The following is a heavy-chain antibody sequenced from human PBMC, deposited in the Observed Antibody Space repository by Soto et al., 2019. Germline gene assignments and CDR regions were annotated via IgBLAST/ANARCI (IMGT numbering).Heavy chain of an antibody. CDR3: AGGASSEY. Sequence: QVQLVQSGAEVKKPGASVKVSCKASGDTFTSYAMHWVRQAPGQRLEWMGWINAGNGNTKYSQKFQGRVTITRDASASTGYRELSRLRSEDTAVYYCAGGASSEYWGQGTLLTVCS. CDR1: GDTFTSYA. V-gene: IGHV1-3*01. D-gene: IGHD1-26*01. CDR2: INAGNGNT. J-gene: IGHJ4*02.